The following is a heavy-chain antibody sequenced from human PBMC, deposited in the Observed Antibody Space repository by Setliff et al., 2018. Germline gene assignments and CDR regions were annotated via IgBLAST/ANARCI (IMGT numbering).Heavy chain of an antibody. J-gene: IGHJ3*02. CDR2: ISGSGGTT. Sequence: GGSLRLSCAASGFTFSNYAMSWVRQTPRKGLEWVSAISGSGGTTDYADSVRGRFTVSRDNSKDTVYLQLSSLRVDDTAVYYCARQPSKYDHFWGTYRLDAFDIWGQGTMVTVSS. CDR3: ARQPSKYDHFWGTYRLDAFDI. CDR1: GFTFSNYA. D-gene: IGHD3-16*02. V-gene: IGHV3-23*01.